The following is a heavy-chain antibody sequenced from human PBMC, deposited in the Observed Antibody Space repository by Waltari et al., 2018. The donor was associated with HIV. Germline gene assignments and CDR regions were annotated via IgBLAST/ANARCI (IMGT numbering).Heavy chain of an antibody. V-gene: IGHV1-69*01. CDR1: GGTFSSYA. J-gene: IGHJ1*01. CDR3: ARDLSPKVVAGTVFQH. CDR2: IIPIFGRT. D-gene: IGHD6-19*01. Sequence: QVQLVQSGAEVKKPGSSVKVSCKASGGTFSSYAISWVRQAPGQGLEWMGGIIPIFGRTNYAQKCQGRVTMTADESTSTAYMELSSLRSEDTAVYYCARDLSPKVVAGTVFQHWGQGTLVTVSS.